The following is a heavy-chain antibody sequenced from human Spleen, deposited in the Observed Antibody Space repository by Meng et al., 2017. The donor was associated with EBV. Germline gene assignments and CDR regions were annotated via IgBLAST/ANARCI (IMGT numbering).Heavy chain of an antibody. D-gene: IGHD4-17*01. V-gene: IGHV4-34*01. CDR3: ARGSGDYLKLDCFDP. Sequence: GQLNEWGAGLLKPSGTLSLTCAVDGGSFSGYYWSWIRQSPGKGLQWIGEINHSGNTIYNPSLKSRVTISVDTSKLQFSLNLTSVTAADTAVYYCARGSGDYLKLDCFDPWGQGTLVTVSS. CDR1: GGSFSGYY. J-gene: IGHJ5*02. CDR2: INHSGNT.